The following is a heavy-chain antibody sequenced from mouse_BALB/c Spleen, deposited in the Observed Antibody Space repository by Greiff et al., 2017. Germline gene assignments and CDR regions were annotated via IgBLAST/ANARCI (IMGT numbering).Heavy chain of an antibody. J-gene: IGHJ2*01. V-gene: IGHV1S22*01. CDR2: IYPGSGST. CDR3: TRELGRGFDY. CDR1: GYTFTSYW. D-gene: IGHD4-1*01. Sequence: LQQPGSELVRPGASVKLSCKASGYTFTSYWMHWVKQRHGQGLEWIGNIYPGSGSTNYDEKFKSKGTLTVDTSSSTAYMHLSSLTSEDSAVYYCTRELGRGFDYWGQGTTLTVSS.